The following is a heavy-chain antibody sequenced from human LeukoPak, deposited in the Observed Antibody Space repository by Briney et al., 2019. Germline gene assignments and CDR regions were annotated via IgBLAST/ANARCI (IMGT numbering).Heavy chain of an antibody. J-gene: IGHJ4*02. CDR3: ARSVGGSLDY. D-gene: IGHD3-16*01. CDR1: GFTFSSNS. Sequence: GGSLRLSCAASGFTFSSNSVNWVRQAPGKGLEWVSFISGSSSYIYYADSVKGRFTISRDNAKNSLYLHMNSLRAEDTAVYYCARSVGGSLDYWGQGTLVTVSS. V-gene: IGHV3-21*01. CDR2: ISGSSSYI.